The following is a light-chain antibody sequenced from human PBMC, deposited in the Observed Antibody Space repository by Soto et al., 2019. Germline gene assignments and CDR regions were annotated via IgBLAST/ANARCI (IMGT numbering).Light chain of an antibody. CDR3: QQYDTSPT. J-gene: IGKJ4*01. Sequence: EVVLTQSPGTLSLSPGERATLSCRASQSLSGSYLAWYQQKPGQAPGLLIYGASTRATGIQDRFSGSGSGTDFTLTISRLEPEDFAVYFCQQYDTSPTFGGGTKVEI. CDR1: QSLSGSY. CDR2: GAS. V-gene: IGKV3-20*01.